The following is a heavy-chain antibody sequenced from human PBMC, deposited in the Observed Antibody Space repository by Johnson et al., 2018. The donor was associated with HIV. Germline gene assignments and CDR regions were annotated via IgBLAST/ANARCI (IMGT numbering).Heavy chain of an antibody. J-gene: IGHJ3*02. CDR1: GFKYAAS. D-gene: IGHD4-17*01. CDR2: TPGGDGGT. V-gene: IGHV3-23*04. Sequence: VQLVESGGGLVQPGGSLRVSCAASGFKYAASGLAFSNYAVKWVSHTPGGDGGTSFAASVRGRYIISRDSAKNTLYLQMNSLRAEDTALYYCARDEGLDYGASLGAFDIWGQGTMVTVSS. CDR3: ARDEGLDYGASLGAFDI.